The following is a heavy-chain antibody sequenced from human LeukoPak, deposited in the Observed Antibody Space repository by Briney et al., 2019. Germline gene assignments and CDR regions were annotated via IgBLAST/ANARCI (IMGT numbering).Heavy chain of an antibody. CDR1: GFTFSSYS. CDR3: AKDRSLERRSNAFDI. V-gene: IGHV3-21*04. CDR2: ISSSSSYI. Sequence: GGSLRLSCAASGFTFSSYSMNWVRQAPGKGLEWVSSISSSSSYIYYADSVKGRFTISRDNAKNSLYLQMNSLRAEDTALYYCAKDRSLERRSNAFDIWGQGTMVTVSS. J-gene: IGHJ3*02. D-gene: IGHD1-1*01.